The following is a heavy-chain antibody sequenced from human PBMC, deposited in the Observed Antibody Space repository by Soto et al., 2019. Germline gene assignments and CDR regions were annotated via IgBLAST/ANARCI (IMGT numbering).Heavy chain of an antibody. CDR2: IYYSGST. J-gene: IGHJ5*02. CDR1: GGSISRSSYY. D-gene: IGHD3-10*01. Sequence: QLQLHDSGPGLVKPSETLSLTCTVSGGSISRSSYYWGWIRQPPGKGLEWIGSIYYSGSTYYNPSLKSRVTISVDTTKNQVSMRLSSVTAADTAVYYCARRWDYYGSGSYYNVPTWFDPWGQGTRVTVSS. V-gene: IGHV4-39*01. CDR3: ARRWDYYGSGSYYNVPTWFDP.